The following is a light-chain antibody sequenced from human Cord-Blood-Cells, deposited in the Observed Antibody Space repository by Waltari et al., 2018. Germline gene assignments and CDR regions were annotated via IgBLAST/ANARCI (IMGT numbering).Light chain of an antibody. J-gene: IGLJ2*01. CDR1: SLRSSY. CDR2: GKN. CDR3: NSRDSSGNHVV. Sequence: SSELTQDPAVSVALGQTVRITCQGDSLRSSYASWYQQKPGQAPVLVIYGKNNRPSGIRDRFSGSSSGNTASLTITGAQAEDEADYYCNSRDSSGNHVVFGGGTKLTVL. V-gene: IGLV3-19*01.